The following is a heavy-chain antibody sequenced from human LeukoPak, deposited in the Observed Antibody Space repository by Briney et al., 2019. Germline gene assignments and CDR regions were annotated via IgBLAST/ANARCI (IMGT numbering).Heavy chain of an antibody. J-gene: IGHJ4*02. CDR2: IYYSGST. CDR1: GGSISIGGYY. D-gene: IGHD3-10*01. V-gene: IGHV4-31*03. Sequence: SETLSLTCTVSGGSISIGGYYWSWIRQHPGKGLEWIGYIYYSGSTYYNPSLKSRVTIPVDTSKNQFSLKLSSVTAADTAVYYCAVMARGDSGGIDYWGQGTLVTVSS. CDR3: AVMARGDSGGIDY.